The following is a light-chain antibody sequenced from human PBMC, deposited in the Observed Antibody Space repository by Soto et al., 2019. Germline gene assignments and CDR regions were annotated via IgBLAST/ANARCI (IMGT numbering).Light chain of an antibody. J-gene: IGKJ1*01. CDR3: QQSYSTLRAWT. V-gene: IGKV1-39*01. Sequence: DIQMTQSPSSLSASVGDRVTITCRASQSISSYLNWYQQKPGKAPKLLIYAASSLQSGVPSRFSGSGSGTDFTLAISSLQPEDFATYYCQQSYSTLRAWTFGQGTKVDI. CDR1: QSISSY. CDR2: AAS.